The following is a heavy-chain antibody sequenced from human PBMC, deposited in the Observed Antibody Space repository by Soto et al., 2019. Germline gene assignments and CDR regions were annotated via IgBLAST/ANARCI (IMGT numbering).Heavy chain of an antibody. CDR3: ARDMSGGTYNYYYGMDV. Sequence: GGSVRLSCAASGFTFSSYAMTWVRQAPGRGLEWVSAISGSGSPTYYADSVKGRFTISRDNSKNTLYLQMSSLRADDTAVYYCARDMSGGTYNYYYGMDVWGQGTTVTVSS. J-gene: IGHJ6*02. CDR1: GFTFSSYA. V-gene: IGHV3-23*01. CDR2: ISGSGSPT. D-gene: IGHD1-26*01.